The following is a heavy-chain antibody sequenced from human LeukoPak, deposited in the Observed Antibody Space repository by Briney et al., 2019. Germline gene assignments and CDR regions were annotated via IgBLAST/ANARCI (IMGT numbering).Heavy chain of an antibody. CDR2: LYTSENT. Sequence: SETLSLTCTVSGGSISSYYWSWIRQPAGKGLEWIGRLYTSENTNYNPSLKSRVSMSVDTSKNQFSLKLSSVTAADTAVYYCARDPVGGNDAFDIWGQGTMVTVSS. CDR3: ARDPVGGNDAFDI. J-gene: IGHJ3*02. V-gene: IGHV4-4*07. CDR1: GGSISSYY. D-gene: IGHD1-26*01.